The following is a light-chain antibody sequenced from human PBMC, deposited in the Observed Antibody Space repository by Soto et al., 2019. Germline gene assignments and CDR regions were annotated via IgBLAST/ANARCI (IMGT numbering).Light chain of an antibody. J-gene: IGLJ2*01. CDR2: RNN. Sequence: QSVLTQPPSASGTPGQRVTISCSGSSSNIGINYVHWHQQLPGTAPKLLIYRNNQRPSGVPDRFSASNSGTSASLAISGRRSEDEGDYYCPAWDDSLSGVVLGGGTKLTVL. CDR1: SSNIGINY. CDR3: PAWDDSLSGVV. V-gene: IGLV1-47*01.